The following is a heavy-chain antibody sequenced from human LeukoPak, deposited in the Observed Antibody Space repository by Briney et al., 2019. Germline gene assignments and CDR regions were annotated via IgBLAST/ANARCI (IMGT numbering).Heavy chain of an antibody. CDR3: AKSINYYYYYGMDV. V-gene: IGHV3-23*01. J-gene: IGHJ6*02. CDR2: ISGSGGST. Sequence: GGSLRLSCAASGLPFSSYAMSWVRPPPGKGLEWVSAISGSGGSTYYADSVKGRFTISRDNSKNTLYLQMNSLRAEDTAVYYCAKSINYYYYYGMDVWGQGTTVTVSS. D-gene: IGHD1-14*01. CDR1: GLPFSSYA.